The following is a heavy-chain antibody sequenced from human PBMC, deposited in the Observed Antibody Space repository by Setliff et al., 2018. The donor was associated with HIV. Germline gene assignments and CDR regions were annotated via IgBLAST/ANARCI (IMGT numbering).Heavy chain of an antibody. V-gene: IGHV4-39*01. CDR2: IFYTGTT. D-gene: IGHD2-2*02. CDR3: ARRVGIASVPPVAIRAFDN. CDR1: GGSISSTSHY. J-gene: IGHJ4*02. Sequence: SETLSLTCSVSGGSISSTSHYWGWIRQPPGKGLQWLGNIFYTGTTYYNPSLKRRLTISVDTSNNQFSLKLSSVTAADTAVYYCARRVGIASVPPVAIRAFDNWGQGSLVTVSS.